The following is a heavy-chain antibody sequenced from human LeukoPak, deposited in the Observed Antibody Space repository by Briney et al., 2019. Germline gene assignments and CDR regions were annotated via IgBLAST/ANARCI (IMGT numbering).Heavy chain of an antibody. V-gene: IGHV3-23*01. Sequence: GRSLRLSCAASGFTFSSYAMTWVRQAPGKGLEWVADISGSGNSPNYADSVKGRFTISRDNSNNTLYLQMKTLSAEDTAVYYCAKDQRAVAGTCFDNWGQGTPVTASS. CDR3: AKDQRAVAGTCFDN. J-gene: IGHJ4*02. D-gene: IGHD6-19*01. CDR2: ISGSGNSP. CDR1: GFTFSSYA.